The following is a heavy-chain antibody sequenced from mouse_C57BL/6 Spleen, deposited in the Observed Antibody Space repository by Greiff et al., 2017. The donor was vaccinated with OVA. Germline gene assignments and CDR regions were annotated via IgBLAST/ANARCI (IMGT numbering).Heavy chain of an antibody. CDR2: IDPSDSYT. CDR1: GYTFTSYW. V-gene: IGHV1-50*01. Sequence: QVQLQQPGAELVKPGASVKLSCKASGYTFTSYWMQWVKQRPGQGLEWIGEIDPSDSYTNYNQKFKGKATLTVDTSSSTAYMRLSSLTSEDSAVYYCARRDSFYYGSSYGYCDVWGTGTTVTVSS. J-gene: IGHJ1*03. CDR3: ARRDSFYYGSSYGYCDV. D-gene: IGHD1-1*01.